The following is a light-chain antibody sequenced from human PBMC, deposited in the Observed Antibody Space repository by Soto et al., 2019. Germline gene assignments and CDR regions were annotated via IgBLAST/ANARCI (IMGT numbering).Light chain of an antibody. CDR1: QSLNSDY. V-gene: IGKV3-20*01. J-gene: IGKJ3*01. CDR2: GAS. Sequence: EIVLTQSPGTLSLSPGERATLSCRASQSLNSDYLAWYQQIPGQAPRVVIYGASTRAPGIPDRFSGSGSGTDFTLTISRLEPEDFAVYYCQQYRSSPPFTFGPGTKVDIK. CDR3: QQYRSSPPFT.